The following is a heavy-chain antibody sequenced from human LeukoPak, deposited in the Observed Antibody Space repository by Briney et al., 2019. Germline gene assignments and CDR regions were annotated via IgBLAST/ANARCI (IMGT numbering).Heavy chain of an antibody. CDR2: IYYSGST. CDR3: ARELAELGYCSGGSCYSNWFDP. Sequence: SETLSLTCTVSGGSVSSGSYYWSWIRQPPGKGLEWIGYIYYSGSTNYNPSLKSRVTISVDTSKNQFSLKLSSVAAADTAVYYCARELAELGYCSGGSCYSNWFDPWGQGTLVTVSS. J-gene: IGHJ5*02. D-gene: IGHD2-15*01. V-gene: IGHV4-61*01. CDR1: GGSVSSGSYY.